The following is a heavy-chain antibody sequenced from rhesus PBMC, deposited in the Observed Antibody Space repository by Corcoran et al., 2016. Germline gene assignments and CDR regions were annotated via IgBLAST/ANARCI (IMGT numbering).Heavy chain of an antibody. J-gene: IGHJ4*01. D-gene: IGHD6-25*01. CDR3: AKVGYSGSWGD. Sequence: EVQLVETGGGLVQPGGSLKLSCAASGFTFSSYGMSWVRQAPGKGLGWVAAFNSGGGRTYYADSVKGRFTISRDNSKNTLSLQMNSLRAEDTAVYYCAKVGYSGSWGDWGQGVLVTVSS. CDR1: GFTFSSYG. CDR2: FNSGGGRT. V-gene: IGHV3S5*01.